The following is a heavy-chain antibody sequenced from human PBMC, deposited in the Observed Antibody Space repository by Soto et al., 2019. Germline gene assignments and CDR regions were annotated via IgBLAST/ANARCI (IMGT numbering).Heavy chain of an antibody. CDR1: GGTFSSYA. D-gene: IGHD2-15*01. CDR3: ARGVVVAAHQYNWFDP. CDR2: IIPIFGTA. V-gene: IGHV1-69*01. Sequence: QVQLVQSGAEVKKPGSSVKVSCKASGGTFSSYAISWVRQAPGQGREWMGGIIPIFGTANYAQKFQGRVTITADDSTSTAYMELSSLRSEDTAVYYCARGVVVAAHQYNWFDPWGQGTLVTVSS. J-gene: IGHJ5*02.